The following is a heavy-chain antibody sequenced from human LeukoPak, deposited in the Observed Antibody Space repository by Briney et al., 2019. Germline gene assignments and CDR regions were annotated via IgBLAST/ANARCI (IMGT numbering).Heavy chain of an antibody. CDR1: GYTFTGYY. D-gene: IGHD3-22*01. V-gene: IGHV1-2*02. CDR3: ARGRNYYDTSDFYEGDGFDI. J-gene: IGHJ3*02. CDR2: INPNSGGT. Sequence: ASVKVSCKASGYTFTGYYMHWVRQAPGQGLEWMGCINPNSGGTNYAQKFQGRVTMTRDTSSTAAYMELSRPRSDDTAVYYCARGRNYYDTSDFYEGDGFDIWDQGTMVTVSS.